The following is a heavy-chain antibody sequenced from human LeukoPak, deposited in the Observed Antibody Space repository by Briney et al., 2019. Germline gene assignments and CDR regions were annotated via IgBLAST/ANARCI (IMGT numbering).Heavy chain of an antibody. J-gene: IGHJ5*02. V-gene: IGHV4-30-4*01. CDR3: AREGSKRGYGDYDNWFDP. Sequence: SQTLSLTCTVSGGSISSGDYYWIWIPQPPGKGLEWIGYIYDSGSTYYSPSLKSRVTISVATSKNQFSLKLSSVTAADTAVYYCAREGSKRGYGDYDNWFDPWGQGTLVTVSS. D-gene: IGHD4-17*01. CDR1: GGSISSGDYY. CDR2: IYDSGST.